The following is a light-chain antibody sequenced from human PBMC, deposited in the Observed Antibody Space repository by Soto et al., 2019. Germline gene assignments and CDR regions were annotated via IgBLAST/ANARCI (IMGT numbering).Light chain of an antibody. J-gene: IGKJ2*01. Sequence: DIVMTQSPDSLAVSLGERATFNCKSSQTLLYSSNNKNYLAWYQQKPGQPPKVIIYWASTRNSGVPDRFSGSGSGTDFSLTISSLQAEDVGVYYCQQYYTTPYTFGQGTKLEIK. V-gene: IGKV4-1*01. CDR2: WAS. CDR3: QQYYTTPYT. CDR1: QTLLYSSNNKNY.